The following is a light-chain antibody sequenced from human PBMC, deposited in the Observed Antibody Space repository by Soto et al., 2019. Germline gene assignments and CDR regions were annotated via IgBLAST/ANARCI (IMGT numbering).Light chain of an antibody. CDR1: SSDVGGYNY. V-gene: IGLV2-8*01. Sequence: QSVLTQPSSASGSPGQSVTISCTGTSSDVGGYNYVSWYQQHPGKAPKLMIYEVSKRPSGVPDRFSGSKSGNTASLTVSGLQVEDEADYYCSSFEASNNLLFGGGTKVTVL. CDR3: SSFEASNNLL. J-gene: IGLJ2*01. CDR2: EVS.